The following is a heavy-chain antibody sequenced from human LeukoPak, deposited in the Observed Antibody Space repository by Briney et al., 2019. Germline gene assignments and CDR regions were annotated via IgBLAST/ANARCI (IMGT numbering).Heavy chain of an antibody. CDR2: ISGSGGST. V-gene: IGHV3-23*01. Sequence: SGGSLRLSCAASGFTFSSYAMSWVRQAPGKGLEWVSAISGSGGSTYYADSVKGRFTISRDNSKNSLYLQMNSLRAEDTAVYYCARDDYGSGSYTTWFDPWGQGTLVTVSS. CDR1: GFTFSSYA. CDR3: ARDDYGSGSYTTWFDP. J-gene: IGHJ5*02. D-gene: IGHD3-10*01.